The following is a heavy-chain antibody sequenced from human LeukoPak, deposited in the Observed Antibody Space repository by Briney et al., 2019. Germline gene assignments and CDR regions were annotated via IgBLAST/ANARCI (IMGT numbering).Heavy chain of an antibody. CDR3: ARCASGGSCYFLDY. D-gene: IGHD2-15*01. J-gene: IGHJ4*02. CDR1: GGSFSGYY. Sequence: PSETLSLTCAVYGGSFSGYYWSWIRQPPGNGLEWIGEINHSGSTNYNPSLKSRVTISVDTSKNQFSLKLSSVTAADTAVYYCARCASGGSCYFLDYWGQGTLVTVSS. V-gene: IGHV4-34*01. CDR2: INHSGST.